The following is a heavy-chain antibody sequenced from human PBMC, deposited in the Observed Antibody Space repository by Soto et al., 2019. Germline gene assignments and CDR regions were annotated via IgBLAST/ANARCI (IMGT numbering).Heavy chain of an antibody. Sequence: ASVKVSCKASGYTFTGYYMHWVRQAPGQGLEWMGWINPNSGGTNYAQKFQGWVTMTRDTSISTAYMELSRLRSDDTAVYYCARGGGIVLVQAAIYYGMDVWGQGTTVTVSS. D-gene: IGHD2-2*01. CDR1: GYTFTGYY. CDR2: INPNSGGT. CDR3: ARGGGIVLVQAAIYYGMDV. J-gene: IGHJ6*01. V-gene: IGHV1-2*04.